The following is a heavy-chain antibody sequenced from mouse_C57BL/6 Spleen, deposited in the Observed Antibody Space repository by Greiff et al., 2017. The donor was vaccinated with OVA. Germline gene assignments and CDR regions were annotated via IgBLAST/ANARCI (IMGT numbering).Heavy chain of an antibody. CDR2: ISYDGSN. CDR1: GYSITSGYY. J-gene: IGHJ2*01. V-gene: IGHV3-6*01. Sequence: VQLQQSGPGLVKPSQSLSLTCSVTGYSITSGYYWNWIRQFPGNKLEWMGYISYDGSNNYNPSLKNRISITRDTSKNQFFLKLNSVTTEDTATYYGARDRDYFDYWGQGTTLTVSS. D-gene: IGHD3-1*01. CDR3: ARDRDYFDY.